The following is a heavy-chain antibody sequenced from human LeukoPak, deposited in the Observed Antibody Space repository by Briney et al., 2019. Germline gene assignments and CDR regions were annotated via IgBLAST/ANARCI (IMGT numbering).Heavy chain of an antibody. Sequence: GGSLRLSCAASGFAFSSYAMSWVRQAPGKGLEWVSAISGSGGSTYYADSVKGRFTISRDNSKNTLYLQMNSLRAEDTAVYYCAKGPDRNYYFDYWGQGTLVTVSS. CDR3: AKGPDRNYYFDY. V-gene: IGHV3-23*01. D-gene: IGHD3-22*01. CDR1: GFAFSSYA. CDR2: ISGSGGST. J-gene: IGHJ4*02.